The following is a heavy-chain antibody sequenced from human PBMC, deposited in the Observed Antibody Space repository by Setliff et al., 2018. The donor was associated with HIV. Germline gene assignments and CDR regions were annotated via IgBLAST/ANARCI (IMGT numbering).Heavy chain of an antibody. D-gene: IGHD5-12*01. CDR2: IYHRGNT. Sequence: SETLSLTCAVSGYSISSGYYWGWIRQPPGKGLEWIGSIYHRGNTYYNPSLKSRVTISFDTSKNQFPLKLSFVTAADTAVYYCARHLKGWLQGDFWGQGTLVTVSS. V-gene: IGHV4-38-2*01. J-gene: IGHJ4*02. CDR1: GYSISSGYY. CDR3: ARHLKGWLQGDF.